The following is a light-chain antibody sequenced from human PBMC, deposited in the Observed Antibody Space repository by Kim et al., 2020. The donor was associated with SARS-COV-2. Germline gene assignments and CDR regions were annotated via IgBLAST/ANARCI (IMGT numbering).Light chain of an antibody. CDR2: ETS. J-gene: IGLJ3*02. CDR3: QSYYSSNSWV. V-gene: IGLV6-57*03. CDR1: SGCIASTY. Sequence: KTVIISCTRSSGCIASTYVQWYRLRPGSAPTTVIYETSQRPSGVPDRFSGSIDGSANSASLTISGLKTEDEADYYCQSYYSSNSWVFGGGTQLTVL.